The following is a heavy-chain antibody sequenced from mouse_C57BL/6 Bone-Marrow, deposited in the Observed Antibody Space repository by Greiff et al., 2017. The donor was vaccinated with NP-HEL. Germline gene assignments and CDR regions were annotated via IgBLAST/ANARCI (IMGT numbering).Heavy chain of an antibody. Sequence: VQLQQSGPELVKPGASVKIPCKASGYTFTDYNMDWVKQSHGKSLEWIGDINPNNGGTIYNQKFKGKATLTVDKSSSTAYMELRSLTSDDPSVLYCARGPGSRYGDFDYWGQGTTLTVSS. J-gene: IGHJ2*01. CDR1: GYTFTDYN. D-gene: IGHD1-1*01. V-gene: IGHV1-18*01. CDR2: INPNNGGT. CDR3: ARGPGSRYGDFDY.